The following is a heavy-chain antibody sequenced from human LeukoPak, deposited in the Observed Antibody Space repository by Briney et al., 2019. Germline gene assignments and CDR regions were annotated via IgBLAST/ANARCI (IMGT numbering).Heavy chain of an antibody. D-gene: IGHD3-10*01. CDR2: IYTSGST. CDR1: GGSISSYY. J-gene: IGHJ6*03. Sequence: PSETLSLTCTVSGGSISSYYWSWIRQPAGKGLEWIGRIYTSGSTNYNPSLKSRVTISVDTSKNQFSLKLSSVTAADTAVYYCARDSGSWDYYYYMDVWGKGTTVTISS. CDR3: ARDSGSWDYYYYMDV. V-gene: IGHV4-4*07.